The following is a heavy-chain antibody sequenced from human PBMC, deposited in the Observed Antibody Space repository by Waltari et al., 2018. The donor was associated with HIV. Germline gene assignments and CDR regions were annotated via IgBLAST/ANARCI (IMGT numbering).Heavy chain of an antibody. V-gene: IGHV4-38-2*02. CDR1: GYSLSSGYY. D-gene: IGHD5-18*01. J-gene: IGHJ3*02. Sequence: GLVKSSETLSLTCTVSGYSLSSGYYLAWIRQPPGKGLEWLGTLDHSGSIYPNPSLKSRLTISVDTSNNQFPLKLTSVTAADTAVYFCASLDTAVGYDAFDIWGQGTMVTVSS. CDR2: LDHSGSI. CDR3: ASLDTAVGYDAFDI.